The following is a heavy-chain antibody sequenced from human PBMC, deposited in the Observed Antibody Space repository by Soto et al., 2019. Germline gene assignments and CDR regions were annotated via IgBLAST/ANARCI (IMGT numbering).Heavy chain of an antibody. D-gene: IGHD1-1*01. Sequence: GVSLKGDCKAFGYTYTVDYMHWVRQAPGQGLEWMGIINPSGGSTSYAQKFQGRVTMTRDTSTSTVYMELSILRSEDTAVYYCASSDDYYSDYWGQGTLVTVSS. CDR1: GYTYTVDY. V-gene: IGHV1-46*01. CDR3: ASSDDYYSDY. CDR2: INPSGGST. J-gene: IGHJ4*02.